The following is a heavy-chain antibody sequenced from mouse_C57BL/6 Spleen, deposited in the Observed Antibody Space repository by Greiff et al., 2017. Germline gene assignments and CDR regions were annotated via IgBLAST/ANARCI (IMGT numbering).Heavy chain of an antibody. CDR1: GYAFSSYW. Sequence: VQLQQSGAELVKPGASVKISCKASGYAFSSYWMNWVKQRPGKGLEWIGQIYPGDGDTNYNGKFKGKATLTADKSSSTAYMQLSSLTSEDSAVYFCARPGKNYYFDYWGQGTTLTVSS. V-gene: IGHV1-80*01. CDR2: IYPGDGDT. J-gene: IGHJ2*01. D-gene: IGHD4-1*01. CDR3: ARPGKNYYFDY.